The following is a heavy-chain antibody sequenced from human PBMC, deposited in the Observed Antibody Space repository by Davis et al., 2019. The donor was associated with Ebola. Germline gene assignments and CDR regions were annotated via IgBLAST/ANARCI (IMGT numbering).Heavy chain of an antibody. V-gene: IGHV3-73*01. CDR2: IRSKANSYAT. CDR1: GFTFNRDG. J-gene: IGHJ4*02. D-gene: IGHD5-12*01. Sequence: GGSLRLSCAASGFTFNRDGMHWVRQASGKGLEWVGRIRSKANSYATAYAASVKGRFTISRDDSKNTAYLQMNSLKTEDTAVYYCTRHADSGYDEDWGQGTLVTVSS. CDR3: TRHADSGYDED.